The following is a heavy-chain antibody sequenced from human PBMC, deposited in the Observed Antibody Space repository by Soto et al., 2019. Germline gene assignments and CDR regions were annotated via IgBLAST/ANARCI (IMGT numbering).Heavy chain of an antibody. CDR2: IRRNAYGGTT. J-gene: IGHJ6*02. Sequence: GGSLRLSCTTSGFTFGDYALSWVRQAPGKGLEWVGFIRRNAYGGTTDYAASVKGRFTISRDNGKNSLYLQMNSLRDEDTAVYYCARVRRNDASDYYGMDVWGQGTTVTVSS. CDR3: ARVRRNDASDYYGMDV. V-gene: IGHV3-49*04. D-gene: IGHD1-1*01. CDR1: GFTFGDYA.